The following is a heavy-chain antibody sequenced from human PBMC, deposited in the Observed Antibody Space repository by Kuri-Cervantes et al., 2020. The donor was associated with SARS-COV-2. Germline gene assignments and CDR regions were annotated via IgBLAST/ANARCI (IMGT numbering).Heavy chain of an antibody. CDR1: GFTFSGSA. J-gene: IGHJ4*02. V-gene: IGHV3-30*02. CDR3: AKDLRGSYGIEY. Sequence: GESLKISCAASGFTFSGSAMHWVRQASGKGLEWVAVIQNHGSSYYYADSVKGRFTISRDNSKNTLYLQMNSLRAEDTAVYSCAKDLRGSYGIEYWGQGTLVTVSS. D-gene: IGHD1-1*01. CDR2: IQNHGSSY.